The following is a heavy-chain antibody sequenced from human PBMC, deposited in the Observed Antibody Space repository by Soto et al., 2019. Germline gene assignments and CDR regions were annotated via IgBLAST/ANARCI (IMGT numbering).Heavy chain of an antibody. CDR3: AKDATAVNGVWDPFDM. J-gene: IGHJ3*02. CDR1: GFTFSAYA. V-gene: IGHV3-23*01. Sequence: EVQLLESGGGVVQPGGSLRLSCAASGFTFSAYAMSWVRQAPGKGLQWVSGVGGSDTDKHYADSVRGRFTVSRDNSKTTLYLQMNSLRADQTAVYYCAKDATAVNGVWDPFDMWGQGTEVTVSS. D-gene: IGHD2-8*01. CDR2: VGGSDTDK.